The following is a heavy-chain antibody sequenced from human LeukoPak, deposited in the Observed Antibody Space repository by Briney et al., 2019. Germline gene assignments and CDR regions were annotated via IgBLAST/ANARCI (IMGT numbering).Heavy chain of an antibody. V-gene: IGHV3-73*01. D-gene: IGHD3-10*01. CDR2: IRSKANSYAT. J-gene: IGHJ4*02. CDR1: GFTFSGSA. CDR3: TRQSHYYGSVDY. Sequence: GGSLRLSCAASGFTFSGSAMHWVRQASGKGLEWVGRIRSKANSYATAYAASVKGRFTISRDDSKNTAYLQMNSLKTEDTAVYYCTRQSHYYGSVDYWGQGTLVTVSS.